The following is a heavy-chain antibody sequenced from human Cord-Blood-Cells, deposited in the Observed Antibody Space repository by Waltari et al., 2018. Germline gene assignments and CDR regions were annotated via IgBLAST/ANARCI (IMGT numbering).Heavy chain of an antibody. J-gene: IGHJ3*02. CDR1: GFPSSRYW. CDR3: ARESSYDAFDI. V-gene: IGHV3-7*01. CDR2: IKQDGSEK. Sequence: EVQLVESGGGLVQPGGSLRLSCAASGFPSSRYWMSWVRQAPGKGLEWVANIKQDGSEKYYVDSVKGRFTISRDNAKNSLYLQMNSLRAEDTAVYYCARESSYDAFDIWGQGTMVTVSS. D-gene: IGHD6-13*01.